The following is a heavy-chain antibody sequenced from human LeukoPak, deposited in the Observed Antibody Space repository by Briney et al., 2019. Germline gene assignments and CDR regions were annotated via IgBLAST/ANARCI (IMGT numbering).Heavy chain of an antibody. V-gene: IGHV4-39*01. J-gene: IGHJ4*02. CDR3: ARRPGSSGYY. CDR2: IYYSGST. CDR1: GGSISSSSYY. Sequence: SETLSLTCTISGGSISSSSYYWGWIRQPPGKGLEWIGSIYYSGSTYYNPSLKSRVTISVDTSKNQFSLKLSSVTAADTAVYYCARRPGSSGYYWGQGTLVTVSS. D-gene: IGHD3-22*01.